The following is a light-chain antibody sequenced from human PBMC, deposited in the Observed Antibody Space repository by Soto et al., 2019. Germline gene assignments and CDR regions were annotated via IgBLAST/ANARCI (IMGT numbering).Light chain of an antibody. J-gene: IGKJ5*01. CDR3: QQYGSSPIT. CDR1: QRVRSK. CDR2: GAS. Sequence: VISHSPAPLSVSTWEAPALSWMDSQRVRSKLARYQQKPGQSPRLLIYGASSRATGVPDRFSGSGSGTDFTLTISRLEPEDFAVYYCQQYGSSPITFGQGTRLEIK. V-gene: IGKV3-20*01.